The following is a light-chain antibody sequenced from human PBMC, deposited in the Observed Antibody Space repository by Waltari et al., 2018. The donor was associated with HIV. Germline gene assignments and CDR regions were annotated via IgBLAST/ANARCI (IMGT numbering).Light chain of an antibody. J-gene: IGLJ2*01. V-gene: IGLV2-14*03. CDR2: DVS. CDR3: ASYTRSGILL. Sequence: QSALTQPASASASPGKSITISCIGSSSDLGAYNFVTWYQQRPGKAPKLMIYDVSDRPSVSSNRFSGSKSSITASMTISGLQADDEADYYCASYTRSGILLFGGGTRLTVL. CDR1: SSDLGAYNF.